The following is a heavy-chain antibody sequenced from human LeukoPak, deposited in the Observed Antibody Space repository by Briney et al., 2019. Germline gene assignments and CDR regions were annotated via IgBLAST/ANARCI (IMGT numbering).Heavy chain of an antibody. V-gene: IGHV4-59*01. Sequence: SETLSLTCTVSGGSISSYYWSWTRQPPGKGLGWIGYIYYSGSTNYNPSLKSRVTISVDTSKNQFSLKLSSVTAADTAVYYCAISGFSYSSSWAYFDYWGQGTLVTVSS. CDR1: GGSISSYY. J-gene: IGHJ4*02. D-gene: IGHD6-13*01. CDR2: IYYSGST. CDR3: AISGFSYSSSWAYFDY.